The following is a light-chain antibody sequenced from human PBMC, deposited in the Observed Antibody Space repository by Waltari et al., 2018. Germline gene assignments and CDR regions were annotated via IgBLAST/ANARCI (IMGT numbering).Light chain of an antibody. CDR1: QSVSSSY. V-gene: IGKV3-20*01. CDR2: GAS. CDR3: QQYGSSPAT. Sequence: EIVLTQSPGPLSLSPGERATLSCRASQSVSSSYLAWYQQKPGQAPRLLIFGASSRATGISDRFSGSGSGTDFTLTISRLEPEDFAVYYCQQYGSSPATFGQGTKLEIK. J-gene: IGKJ2*01.